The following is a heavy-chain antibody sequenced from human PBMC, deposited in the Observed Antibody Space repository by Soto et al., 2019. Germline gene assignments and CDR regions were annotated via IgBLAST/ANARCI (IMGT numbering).Heavy chain of an antibody. CDR2: IHSSGST. CDR1: GDCISRYH. J-gene: IGHJ5*02. V-gene: IGHV4-4*07. Sequence: CETLSLTGVFSGDCISRYHCSWIRQSAGKGLEWIGRIHSSGSTQYNPSLKSRVTMSVDMSKNQFSLRVTSVSAADTAIYYCARGIAAPSWSWFDPWGQGALVTFSS. CDR3: ARGIAAPSWSWFDP. D-gene: IGHD6-13*01.